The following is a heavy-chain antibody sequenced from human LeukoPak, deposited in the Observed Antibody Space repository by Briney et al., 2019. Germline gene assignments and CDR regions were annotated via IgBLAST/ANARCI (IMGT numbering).Heavy chain of an antibody. CDR1: GGSFSGYY. CDR3: ARDPYGSGSSPFDY. V-gene: IGHV4-34*01. CDR2: INHSGST. Sequence: SETLSLTCAVYGGSFSGYYWSWIRQPPGKGLEWIGEINHSGSTNYNPSLKSRVTISVDTSKNQFSLKLSSVTAADTAVYYCARDPYGSGSSPFDYWGQGTLVTVSS. J-gene: IGHJ4*02. D-gene: IGHD3-10*01.